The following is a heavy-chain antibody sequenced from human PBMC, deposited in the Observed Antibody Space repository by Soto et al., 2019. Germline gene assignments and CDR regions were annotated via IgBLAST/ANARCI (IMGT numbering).Heavy chain of an antibody. J-gene: IGHJ4*02. Sequence: GGSLRLSCAASGFSFSNYAMHWVRQTPGKGLEWVAVISYDGRDKYYEDSVKGRYTISRDKSKNTLFLQMNSLRAEDTAVYYCARYCRSTSCYDYWGQGTLVTVSS. CDR2: ISYDGRDK. V-gene: IGHV3-30*03. CDR1: GFSFSNYA. D-gene: IGHD2-2*01. CDR3: ARYCRSTSCYDY.